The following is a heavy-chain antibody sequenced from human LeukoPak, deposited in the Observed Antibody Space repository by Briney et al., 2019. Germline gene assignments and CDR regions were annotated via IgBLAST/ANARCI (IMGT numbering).Heavy chain of an antibody. CDR2: IYYSGST. V-gene: IGHV4-59*11. J-gene: IGHJ5*02. CDR3: ARDRVDFWSGYSLSWFDP. Sequence: PSETLSLTCTVSGGSISSHYWSWIRQPPGKGLEWIGYIYYSGSTNYNPSLKSRVTISADTSKNQFSLKLSSVTAADTAVYYCARDRVDFWSGYSLSWFDPWGQGTLVTVSS. CDR1: GGSISSHY. D-gene: IGHD3-3*01.